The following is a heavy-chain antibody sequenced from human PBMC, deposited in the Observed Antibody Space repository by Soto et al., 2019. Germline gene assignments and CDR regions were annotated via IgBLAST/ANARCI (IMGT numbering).Heavy chain of an antibody. CDR2: IYYSGST. J-gene: IGHJ6*02. CDR3: ARGTNFPGYYGMDV. V-gene: IGHV4-61*01. Sequence: SETLSLTCTVSCGSVSSGSYYWSWIRQPPGKGLEWIGYIYYSGSTNYNPSLKSRVTISVDTSKNQFSLKLSSVTAADTAVYYCARGTNFPGYYGMDVWGQGTTVTVSS. CDR1: CGSVSSGSYY. D-gene: IGHD1-1*01.